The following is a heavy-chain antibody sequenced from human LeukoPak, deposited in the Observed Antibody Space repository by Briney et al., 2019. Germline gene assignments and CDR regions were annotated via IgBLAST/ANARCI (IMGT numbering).Heavy chain of an antibody. CDR1: GYTFTGYY. Sequence: AVSVKVSCKASGYTFTGYYIHWVRQAPGQGLEWMGWINPNSGGTNYAQKFQGRVTMTRDTSISTAYMELSRLRSDDTAVYYCASEGYCTNGVCQGEFDYWGQGTLVTVSS. CDR3: ASEGYCTNGVCQGEFDY. J-gene: IGHJ4*02. CDR2: INPNSGGT. V-gene: IGHV1-2*02. D-gene: IGHD2-8*01.